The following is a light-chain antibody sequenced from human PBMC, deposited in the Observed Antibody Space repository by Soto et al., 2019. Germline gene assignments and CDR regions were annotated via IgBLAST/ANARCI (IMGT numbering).Light chain of an antibody. CDR3: SSYTSNSTCV. CDR1: SSDVGVYNY. CDR2: DVS. V-gene: IGLV2-14*01. J-gene: IGLJ1*01. Sequence: QSVLAQPASVSGSPLQSITISCTGTSSDVGVYNYVSWYQQHPGKAPKLTIYDVSNRPSGVSNRFSGSKSGNTASLTISGLQAEDEADYYCSSYTSNSTCVFGTGTKVTVL.